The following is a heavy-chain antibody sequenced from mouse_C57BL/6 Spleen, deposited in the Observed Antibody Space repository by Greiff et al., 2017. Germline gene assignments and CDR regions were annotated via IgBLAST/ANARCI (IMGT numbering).Heavy chain of an antibody. CDR3: TRATTVVPLYAMDY. V-gene: IGHV1-15*01. CDR1: GYTFTDYE. CDR2: IDPETGGT. D-gene: IGHD1-1*01. Sequence: VQGVESGAELVRPGASVTLSCKASGYTFTDYEMHWVKQTPVHGLEWIGAIDPETGGTAYNQKFKGKAILTADKSSSTAYMELRSLTSEDSAVYYCTRATTVVPLYAMDYWGQGTSVTVSS. J-gene: IGHJ4*01.